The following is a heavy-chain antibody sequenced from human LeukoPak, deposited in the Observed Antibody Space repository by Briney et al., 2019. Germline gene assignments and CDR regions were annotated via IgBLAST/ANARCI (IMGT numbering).Heavy chain of an antibody. J-gene: IGHJ4*02. D-gene: IGHD5-24*01. CDR3: ARGLRWLQTGTFFDY. CDR2: INHSGST. V-gene: IGHV4-34*01. Sequence: SETLSLTCAVYGGSFSGYYWSWIRQPPGKGLEWIGEINHSGSTNYNPSLKSRVTISVDTSKNQFSLKLSSVTAADTAVYYCARGLRWLQTGTFFDYWGQGTLVTVSS. CDR1: GGSFSGYY.